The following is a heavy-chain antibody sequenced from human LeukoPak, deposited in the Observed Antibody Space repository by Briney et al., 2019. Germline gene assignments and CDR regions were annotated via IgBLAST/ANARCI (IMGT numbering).Heavy chain of an antibody. CDR1: GGSISGTNW. CDR3: SRASGPFSSIAY. Sequence: SGTLSLTCGVCGGSISGTNWLSWVRQPPGQGLEWMGEISLAGQTKYNPSLKGRVTMSLDKSSKQLSLPLTSVTIADTDTYSCSRASGPFSSIAYWGQGTLVIVSS. CDR2: ISLAGQT. D-gene: IGHD1-26*01. J-gene: IGHJ4*02. V-gene: IGHV4-4*02.